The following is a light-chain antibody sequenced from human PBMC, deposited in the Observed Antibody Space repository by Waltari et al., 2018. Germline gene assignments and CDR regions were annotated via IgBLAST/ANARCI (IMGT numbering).Light chain of an antibody. CDR2: GAS. CDR1: QSVSSTY. Sequence: EIVLTQSPGTLSLSPGERATLSCRTSQSVSSTYIAWYQQKPGQTPRLLIYGASNRATGIPDRFSGSGSGTVFTLTISRLEPEDSAVYYCQQYVSSPLTFGGGTKVEIK. CDR3: QQYVSSPLT. J-gene: IGKJ4*01. V-gene: IGKV3-20*01.